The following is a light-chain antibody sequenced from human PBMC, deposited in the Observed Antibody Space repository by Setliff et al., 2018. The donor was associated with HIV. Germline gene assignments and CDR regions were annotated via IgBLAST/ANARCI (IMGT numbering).Light chain of an antibody. CDR1: SSDVGGYTY. CDR2: DVN. J-gene: IGLJ2*01. V-gene: IGLV2-11*01. CDR3: CSYAGSRTFV. Sequence: QSALTQPPSVSGSPGQSVTFSCTGSSSDVGGYTYVSWYQQHPGKAPKLMIYDVNTRPSGVPNRFSGSKSGNTASLTISGLQADDEAEYYCCSYAGSRTFVFGGGTK.